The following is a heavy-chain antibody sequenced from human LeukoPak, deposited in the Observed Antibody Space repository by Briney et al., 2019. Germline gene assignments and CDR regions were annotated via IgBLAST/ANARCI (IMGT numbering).Heavy chain of an antibody. CDR3: ARRPHSSSWYWDYYYGMDV. CDR2: MNPNSGNT. V-gene: IGHV1-8*01. Sequence: ASVKVSCTASGYTFTSYDINWVRQATGQGLEWMGWMNPNSGNTGYAQKFQGRVTMTRNTSISTAYMELSSLRSEDTAVYYCARRPHSSSWYWDYYYGMDVWGQGTTVTVSS. D-gene: IGHD6-13*01. J-gene: IGHJ6*02. CDR1: GYTFTSYD.